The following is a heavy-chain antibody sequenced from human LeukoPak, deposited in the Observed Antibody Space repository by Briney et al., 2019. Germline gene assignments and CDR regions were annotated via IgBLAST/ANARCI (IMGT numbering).Heavy chain of an antibody. D-gene: IGHD4-23*01. CDR2: IIPIFGTA. V-gene: IGHV1-69*05. Sequence: SVKVSCKASGGTFSSYAISWVRQAPGQGLEWMGRIIPIFGTANYAQKFQGRVTITTDESTSTAYMELRSLRSEDTAVYYCARVDYGGNSAFDYWGQGTLVTVSS. CDR3: ARVDYGGNSAFDY. J-gene: IGHJ4*02. CDR1: GGTFSSYA.